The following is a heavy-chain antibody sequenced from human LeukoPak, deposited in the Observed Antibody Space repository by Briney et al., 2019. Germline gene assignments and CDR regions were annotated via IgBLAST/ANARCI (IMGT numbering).Heavy chain of an antibody. CDR1: GGSISSSSYY. V-gene: IGHV4-39*01. D-gene: IGHD3-22*01. CDR3: ARGLSMIVVVVHDWYFDL. CDR2: IHYSRST. Sequence: PSETLSLTCTVSGGSISSSSYYWGWIRQPPGKGLEWIGDIHYSRSTHSSPSLKSRVPISVDTSKNQFSLKLSSVTAADTAVYYCARGLSMIVVVVHDWYFDLWGRGTLVTVSS. J-gene: IGHJ2*01.